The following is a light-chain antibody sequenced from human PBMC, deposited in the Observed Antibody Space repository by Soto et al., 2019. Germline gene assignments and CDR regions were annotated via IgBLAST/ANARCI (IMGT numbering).Light chain of an antibody. Sequence: EIGLTQSAGTLSLSPGERATLSCRASQSVSGSYLAWYRQKPGQTPRLLIYGASSRATDIPDRFSGSGSGTDFTLTISRLEPEDFAVYYCQHYGSSPPYTFGQGTKVDIK. CDR3: QHYGSSPPYT. J-gene: IGKJ2*01. CDR2: GAS. V-gene: IGKV3-20*01. CDR1: QSVSGSY.